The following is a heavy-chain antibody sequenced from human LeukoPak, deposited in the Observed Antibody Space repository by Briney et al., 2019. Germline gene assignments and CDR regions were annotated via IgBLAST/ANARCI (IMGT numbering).Heavy chain of an antibody. CDR1: GGSISSGSYY. CDR3: ARVGVKVVPAATAYAFDI. Sequence: PSQTLSLTCTVSGGSISSGSYYWSWIRQPAGKGLEWIGRIYTSGSTNYNPSLKSRVTISVDTSKNQFSLKLSSVTAADTAVYYCARVGVKVVPAATAYAFDIWGQGTMVTVSS. CDR2: IYTSGST. D-gene: IGHD2-2*01. V-gene: IGHV4-61*02. J-gene: IGHJ3*02.